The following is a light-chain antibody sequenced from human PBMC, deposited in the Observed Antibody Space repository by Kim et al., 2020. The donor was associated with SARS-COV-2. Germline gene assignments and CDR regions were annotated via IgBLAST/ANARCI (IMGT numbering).Light chain of an antibody. Sequence: EIVMTQSPATLSVSPGERATLSCRASQSVSNNVAWYQQKPGQAPRLLIYGASSRATDIPARFSGSGSGTEFTLTISSLQSEDSAVYYCQQHNNRPLTFGQGTRLEIK. CDR2: GAS. CDR1: QSVSNN. V-gene: IGKV3-15*01. CDR3: QQHNNRPLT. J-gene: IGKJ5*01.